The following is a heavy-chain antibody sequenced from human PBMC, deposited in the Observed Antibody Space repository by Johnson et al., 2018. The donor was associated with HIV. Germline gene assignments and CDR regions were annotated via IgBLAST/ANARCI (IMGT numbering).Heavy chain of an antibody. Sequence: QVQLVESGGGVVQPGRSLTISCAASGFTFSSYAIHWVRQAPGKGLEWVAVISYDGSNKYYADSVKGRFTISRDNAKNSLYLQMNSLRDEDTAVYYCARISYNFWSDPDAFDIWGQGTMVTVSS. CDR2: ISYDGSNK. D-gene: IGHD3-3*01. CDR3: ARISYNFWSDPDAFDI. J-gene: IGHJ3*02. CDR1: GFTFSSYA. V-gene: IGHV3-30*04.